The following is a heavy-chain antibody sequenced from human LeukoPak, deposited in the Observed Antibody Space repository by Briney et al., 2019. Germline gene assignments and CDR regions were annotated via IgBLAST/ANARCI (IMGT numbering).Heavy chain of an antibody. CDR3: ARVFHSGTDAFDI. D-gene: IGHD1-26*01. CDR2: MNPNSGNT. CDR1: GYTFTSYD. Sequence: ASVKVSCRASGYTFTSYDINWVRQATGQGLEWMGWMNPNSGNTGYAQKFQGRVTITRNTSISTAYMELSSLRSEDTAVYYCARVFHSGTDAFDIWGQGTMVTVSS. J-gene: IGHJ3*02. V-gene: IGHV1-8*03.